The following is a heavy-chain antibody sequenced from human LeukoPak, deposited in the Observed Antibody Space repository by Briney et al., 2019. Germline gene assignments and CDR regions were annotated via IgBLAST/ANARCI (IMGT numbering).Heavy chain of an antibody. CDR2: ISAYNGNT. Sequence: ASVKVSCKASGYTFTSYGISWVRQAPGQGLEWMGWISAYNGNTNYAQKLQGRVTMTTDTSTSTAYMELRSLRSDDTAVYYCARDLYYYDSSGQSGNGFDPWGQGTLSPSPQ. CDR3: ARDLYYYDSSGQSGNGFDP. J-gene: IGHJ5*02. D-gene: IGHD3-22*01. CDR1: GYTFTSYG. V-gene: IGHV1-18*01.